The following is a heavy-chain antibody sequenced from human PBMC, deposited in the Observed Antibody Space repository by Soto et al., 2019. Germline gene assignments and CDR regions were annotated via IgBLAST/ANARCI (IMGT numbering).Heavy chain of an antibody. CDR1: GFTFSSYW. CDR3: ARDSYSSGWYSFDY. V-gene: IGHV3-7*01. Sequence: EVQLVESGGGLVQPGGSLRLSCAASGFTFSSYWMSWVRQAPGKGLEWVANIKQDGSEKYYVDSVKGRFTISRDNAKNSLYLQMNSLRAEDTAVYYCARDSYSSGWYSFDYWGQGTLVTVSS. J-gene: IGHJ4*02. D-gene: IGHD6-19*01. CDR2: IKQDGSEK.